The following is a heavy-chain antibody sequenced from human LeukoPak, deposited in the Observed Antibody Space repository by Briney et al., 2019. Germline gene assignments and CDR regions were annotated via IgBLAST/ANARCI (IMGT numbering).Heavy chain of an antibody. Sequence: SETLSLTCAVYGGSFSGYYWSWIRQPPGKGLEWIGEINHSGSTDYNPSLKSRVTISVDTSKNQFSLKLSSVTAADTAVYYCARIQLGYCSSTSCYNLPGVRFDPWGQGTLVTVSS. CDR1: GGSFSGYY. V-gene: IGHV4-34*01. D-gene: IGHD2-2*02. CDR3: ARIQLGYCSSTSCYNLPGVRFDP. J-gene: IGHJ5*02. CDR2: INHSGST.